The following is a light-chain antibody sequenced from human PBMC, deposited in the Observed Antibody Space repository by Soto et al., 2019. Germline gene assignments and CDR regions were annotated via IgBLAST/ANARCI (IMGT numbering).Light chain of an antibody. CDR1: QSVSGN. CDR3: QQYNNWPWT. J-gene: IGKJ1*01. Sequence: EIVMTPSPDPLSLSPGERAPLSCRASQSVSGNLAWYQQKPGQAPRLLIYGASTRATGFPARFSGSGSGTDFTLTISSLQSEECAVYYCQQYNNWPWTFGQGTKVEIK. CDR2: GAS. V-gene: IGKV3-15*01.